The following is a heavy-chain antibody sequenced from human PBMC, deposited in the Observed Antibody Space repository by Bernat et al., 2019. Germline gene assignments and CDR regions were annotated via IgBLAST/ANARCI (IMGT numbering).Heavy chain of an antibody. CDR3: TTDHIGSNPSRFDY. J-gene: IGHJ4*02. CDR2: IKSETDGGTA. Sequence: EVQLVESGGGLVKPGGSLRLSCAASGFTFNNAWMNWVRQAPGKGLEWVGRIKSETDGGTAVYAAPVKGRFTISRDDSQNTLYLQMNSLKTEDTAMYYCTTDHIGSNPSRFDYWGQGTLVTVSS. CDR1: GFTFNNAW. D-gene: IGHD4/OR15-4a*01. V-gene: IGHV3-15*07.